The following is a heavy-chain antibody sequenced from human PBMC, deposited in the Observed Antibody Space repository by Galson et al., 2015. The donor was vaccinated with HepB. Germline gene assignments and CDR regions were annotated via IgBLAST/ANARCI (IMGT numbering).Heavy chain of an antibody. D-gene: IGHD2-2*01. Sequence: SCAASGFTFTSYYMHWVRQAPGQGLEWMGIINPSGGSTSYAQKFQGRVTMTRDTSTSTVYMELSSLRSEDTAVYYCARDREDIVVVPAATGGAFDIWGQGTMVTVSS. CDR1: GFTFTSYY. V-gene: IGHV1-46*01. CDR3: ARDREDIVVVPAATGGAFDI. J-gene: IGHJ3*02. CDR2: INPSGGST.